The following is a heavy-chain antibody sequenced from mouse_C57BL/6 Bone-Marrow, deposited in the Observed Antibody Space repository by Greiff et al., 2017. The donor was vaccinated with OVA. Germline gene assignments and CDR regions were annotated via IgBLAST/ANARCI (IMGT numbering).Heavy chain of an antibody. CDR2: FYPGDGVT. CDR1: GFAFSSSW. J-gene: IGHJ2*01. CDR3: ARQEDGYYASYFDY. V-gene: IGHV1-82*01. Sequence: VQLQQSGPELVKPGASVKISCKASGFAFSSSWMYWVKPRPGKGLEWIGRFYPGDGVTNYNGKFKGKATMTADKSSNTSNMQLSSLTSEDSAVYFCARQEDGYYASYFDYWGQGTTLTVSS. D-gene: IGHD2-3*01.